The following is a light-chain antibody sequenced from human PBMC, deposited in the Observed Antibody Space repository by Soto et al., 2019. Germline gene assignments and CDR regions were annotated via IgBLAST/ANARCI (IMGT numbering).Light chain of an antibody. Sequence: QSALTQPASVSGSPGQSITISCTGTSSDVGSYNLVSWYQQHPGKAPKLLIYEGNKRPSWVSNRFSGSKSGNTASLTISGLQAEDEADYYCCSYAGSSTVVFGGGTKLTVL. V-gene: IGLV2-23*01. CDR3: CSYAGSSTVV. CDR1: SSDVGSYNL. CDR2: EGN. J-gene: IGLJ2*01.